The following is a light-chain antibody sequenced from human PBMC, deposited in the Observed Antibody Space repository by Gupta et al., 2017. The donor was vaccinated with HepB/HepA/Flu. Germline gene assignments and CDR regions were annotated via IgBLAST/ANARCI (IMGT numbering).Light chain of an antibody. CDR1: RSNIGNNY. Sequence: QSVLTQPPSVSAAPGQKVTISCSGSRSNIGNNYVSWYQQLPGTASKLLIYDNNKRRSGIPDRFPVSKSGTSATLCITGLQTGDEADYDCGTWDSSLSAGYVFGGGTKLTVL. CDR3: GTWDSSLSAGYV. V-gene: IGLV1-51*01. J-gene: IGLJ3*02. CDR2: DNN.